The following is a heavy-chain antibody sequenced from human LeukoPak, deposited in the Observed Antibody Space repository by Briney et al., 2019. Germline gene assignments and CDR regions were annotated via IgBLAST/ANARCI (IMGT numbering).Heavy chain of an antibody. J-gene: IGHJ4*02. D-gene: IGHD3-10*01. Sequence: SETLSLTCTVSGGSSSSYYWSWIRQPPGKGLEWIGYIYYSGSTNYNPSLKSRVTISVDTSKNQFSLKLSSVTAADTAVYYCARDSQYEDYGSGSYYALGYWGQGTLVTVSS. CDR1: GGSSSSYY. V-gene: IGHV4-59*01. CDR3: ARDSQYEDYGSGSYYALGY. CDR2: IYYSGST.